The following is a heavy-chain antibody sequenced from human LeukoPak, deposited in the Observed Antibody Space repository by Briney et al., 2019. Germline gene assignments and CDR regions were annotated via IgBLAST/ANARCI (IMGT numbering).Heavy chain of an antibody. Sequence: PGGSLRLSCAASGFTFSSYWMSWVRQAPGKGLEWVANIKQDGSEKYYVDSVKGRFTISRDNAKNSLYLQMNSLRAEDTAVYYCARDSSTYYDFWSGYYNEDYWGQGTLVTVSS. V-gene: IGHV3-7*01. D-gene: IGHD3-3*01. CDR3: ARDSSTYYDFWSGYYNEDY. CDR2: IKQDGSEK. CDR1: GFTFSSYW. J-gene: IGHJ4*02.